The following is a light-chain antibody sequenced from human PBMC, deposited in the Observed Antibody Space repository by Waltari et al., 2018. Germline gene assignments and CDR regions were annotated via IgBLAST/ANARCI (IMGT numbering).Light chain of an antibody. V-gene: IGLV3-19*01. CDR2: GQN. CDR1: SLRRFY. J-gene: IGLJ2*01. Sequence: SSELTQDPAVSVALGQTVRITCQGDSLRRFYASWYQQRPGQAPLLVLYGQNNRPSGFPDRFSGSTSGNTASLTVTRAQAEDEGDYFCHSRDTTSTRLFGGGTRVTV. CDR3: HSRDTTSTRL.